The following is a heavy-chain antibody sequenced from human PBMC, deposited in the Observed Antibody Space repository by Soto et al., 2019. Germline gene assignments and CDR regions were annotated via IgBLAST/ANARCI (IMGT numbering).Heavy chain of an antibody. D-gene: IGHD2-15*01. CDR1: GGSISSYY. Sequence: SETLSLTCTVSGGSISSYYWSWIRQPPGKGLEWIGYIYYSGSTNYNPSLKSRVTISVDTSKNQFSLKLSSVTAADTAVYYCARGAPRSGSDYWGQGTLVTVSS. CDR2: IYYSGST. CDR3: ARGAPRSGSDY. J-gene: IGHJ4*02. V-gene: IGHV4-59*01.